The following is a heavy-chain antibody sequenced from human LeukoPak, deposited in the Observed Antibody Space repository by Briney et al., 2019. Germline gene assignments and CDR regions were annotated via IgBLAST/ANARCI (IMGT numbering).Heavy chain of an antibody. D-gene: IGHD3-10*01. J-gene: IGHJ6*02. CDR1: GFTFSSYW. Sequence: PGGSLRLSCAASGFTFSSYWMHWVRQAPEKGLVWVSRINSDGSSTSYADSVKGRFTISRDNAKNTLYLQMNSLRAEDTAVYYCARGGSSGSADYYYYGMDVWGQGTTVTVSS. CDR3: ARGGSSGSADYYYYGMDV. V-gene: IGHV3-74*01. CDR2: INSDGSST.